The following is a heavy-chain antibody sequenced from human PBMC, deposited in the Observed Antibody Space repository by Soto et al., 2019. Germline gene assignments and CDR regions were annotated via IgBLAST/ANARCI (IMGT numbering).Heavy chain of an antibody. Sequence: EVQLVESGGGLVQPGGSLRLSCAASGITISVNYMSWVRQAPGKGLEWVSVIYSGGGTQYADSVRGRFTISRDNSKNTLYLQMNSLRAEDTAVYYFARSAKDYGYNYWGQGTLVTGS. CDR2: IYSGGGT. D-gene: IGHD4-17*01. CDR3: ARSAKDYGYNY. CDR1: GITISVNY. J-gene: IGHJ4*02. V-gene: IGHV3-66*01.